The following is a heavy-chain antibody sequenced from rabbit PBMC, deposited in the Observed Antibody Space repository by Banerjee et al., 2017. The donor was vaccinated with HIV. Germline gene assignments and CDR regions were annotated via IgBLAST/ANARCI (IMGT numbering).Heavy chain of an antibody. CDR2: INTSTGNT. J-gene: IGHJ6*01. D-gene: IGHD6-1*01. CDR3: ARTGYYSHGYAGFGL. CDR1: GFSFSNKYV. Sequence: QEQLVESGGGLVKPEGSLTLTCKASGFSFSNKYVMCWVRQAPGKGLEWIACINTSTGNTVYASWAKGRFSISKTSSTTVTLQMTSLTAADTAPYFCARTGYYSHGYAGFGLWGPGTLVPVS. V-gene: IGHV1S45*01.